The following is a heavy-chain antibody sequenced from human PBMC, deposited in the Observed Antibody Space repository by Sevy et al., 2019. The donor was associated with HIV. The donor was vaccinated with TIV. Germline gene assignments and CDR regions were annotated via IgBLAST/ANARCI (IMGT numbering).Heavy chain of an antibody. D-gene: IGHD3-10*01. CDR1: GFTFSSYS. J-gene: IGHJ4*02. Sequence: GGSLRLSCAASGFTFSSYSMNWVRQAPGKGLEWVSSISSSSYIYYADSVKGRFTISRDNAKNSLYLQMNSLRAEDTAVYYCARVGGSGSYYNGWGQGPLVTVSS. CDR3: ARVGGSGSYYNG. CDR2: ISSSSYI. V-gene: IGHV3-21*01.